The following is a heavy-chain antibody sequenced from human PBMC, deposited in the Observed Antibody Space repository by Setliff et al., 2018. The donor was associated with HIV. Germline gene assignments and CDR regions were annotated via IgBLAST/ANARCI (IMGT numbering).Heavy chain of an antibody. V-gene: IGHV3-30*02. D-gene: IGHD3-22*01. Sequence: GGSLRLSCAASGFTFRLYGMHWVRRAPGKGLEWVAFIRYDGSNKYYADSMKGRFTISRDNSKNTLYLQMNSLRAEDTAVYYCAKIQNPQGYYYDSSGYYPHPGSPDYWGQGTLVTVSS. CDR1: GFTFRLYG. CDR3: AKIQNPQGYYYDSSGYYPHPGSPDY. CDR2: IRYDGSNK. J-gene: IGHJ4*02.